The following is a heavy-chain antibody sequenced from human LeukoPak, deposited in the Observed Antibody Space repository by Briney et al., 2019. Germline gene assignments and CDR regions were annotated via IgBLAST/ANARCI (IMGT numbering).Heavy chain of an antibody. V-gene: IGHV3-23*01. Sequence: PGGSLRIACAATGSTFGSYATGWVRHAPGKGLEWGSAISGSGGSTYYADSVKGRFTISRDNSKNTLYLQMNSLRAEDTAVYYCAKVPGIFGVVTADYWGQGTLVTVSS. CDR1: GSTFGSYA. CDR3: AKVPGIFGVVTADY. D-gene: IGHD3-3*01. J-gene: IGHJ4*02. CDR2: ISGSGGST.